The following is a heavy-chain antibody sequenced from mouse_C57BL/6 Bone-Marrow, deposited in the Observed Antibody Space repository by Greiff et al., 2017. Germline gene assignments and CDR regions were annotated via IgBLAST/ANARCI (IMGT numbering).Heavy chain of an antibody. CDR1: GFNFKDDY. J-gene: IGHJ2*01. V-gene: IGHV14-4*01. CDR3: TTGMITCYFDY. Sequence: EVQLQQSGAELVRPGASVKLSCTASGFNFKDDYMHWVKQRPEQGLEWIGWIDPENGDTEYASKFQGKATITADTSSNTAYLQLSILTSEDTAVYYCTTGMITCYFDYWGQGTTLTVSA. D-gene: IGHD2-4*01. CDR2: IDPENGDT.